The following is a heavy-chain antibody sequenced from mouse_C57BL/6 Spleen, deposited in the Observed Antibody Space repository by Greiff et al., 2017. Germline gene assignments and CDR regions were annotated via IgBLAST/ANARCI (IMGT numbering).Heavy chain of an antibody. CDR1: GYTFTNYW. CDR3: ARGSGPYYAMDY. V-gene: IGHV1-63*01. J-gene: IGHJ4*01. D-gene: IGHD3-2*02. Sequence: VQGVESGAELVRPGTSVKMSCKASGYTFTNYWIGWAKQRPGHGLEWIGDIYPGGGYTYYNEKFKGKATLTADKSSSTAYMQFSSLTSEDSAIYYCARGSGPYYAMDYWGQGTSVTVSS. CDR2: IYPGGGYT.